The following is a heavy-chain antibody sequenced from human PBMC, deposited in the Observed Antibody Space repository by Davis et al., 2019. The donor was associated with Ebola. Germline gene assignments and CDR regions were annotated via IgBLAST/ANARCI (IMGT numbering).Heavy chain of an antibody. CDR1: GFTFSRYW. D-gene: IGHD6-19*01. V-gene: IGHV3-74*01. Sequence: GESLKISCAASGFTFSRYWMHWVRQAPGKGLVYVSRLSSVGGITSYADSVKGRFTISRDNAKNALYLQMNSLRAEDTAVYYCARSQWSLTDYWGQGTLVTVSS. CDR3: ARSQWSLTDY. J-gene: IGHJ4*02. CDR2: LSSVGGIT.